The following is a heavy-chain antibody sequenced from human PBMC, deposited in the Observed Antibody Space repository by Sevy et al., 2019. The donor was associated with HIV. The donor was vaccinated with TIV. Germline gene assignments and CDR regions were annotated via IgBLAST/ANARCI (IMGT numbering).Heavy chain of an antibody. D-gene: IGHD2-15*01. CDR3: ARGYCTGGSCSPGGF. CDR1: GYTFTSYI. CDR2: ISPLNGDT. Sequence: ASVKVSCKTSGYTFTSYIISWVRQAPGQGLEWMGWISPLNGDTKYVQKFQGRVTMSIDTSTGTAYMDLRSLRSDDTAVYYCARGYCTGGSCSPGGFWGQGTLVTVSS. J-gene: IGHJ4*02. V-gene: IGHV1-18*01.